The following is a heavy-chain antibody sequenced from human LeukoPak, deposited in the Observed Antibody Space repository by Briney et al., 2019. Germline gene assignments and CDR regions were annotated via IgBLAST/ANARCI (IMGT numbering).Heavy chain of an antibody. D-gene: IGHD4-17*01. CDR2: ISGSGGST. J-gene: IGHJ4*02. CDR1: GFTVSSNY. Sequence: GGSLRLSCAASGFTVSSNYMSWVRQAPGKGLEWVSAISGSGGSTYYADSVKGRFTISRDNSKNTLYLQMNSLRAEDTAVYYCAKLVNDYGESDYWGQGTLVTVSS. CDR3: AKLVNDYGESDY. V-gene: IGHV3-23*01.